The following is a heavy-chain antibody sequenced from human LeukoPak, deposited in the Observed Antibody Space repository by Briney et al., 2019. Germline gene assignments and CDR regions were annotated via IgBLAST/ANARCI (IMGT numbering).Heavy chain of an antibody. CDR3: ARYLIAVAGKSYFDY. D-gene: IGHD6-19*01. CDR2: LYTSGST. V-gene: IGHV4-61*02. CDR1: GGSLSSGSYY. J-gene: IGHJ4*02. Sequence: PSQTLSLTCTVSGGSLSSGSYYWSWIRQPAGKGLEWIGRLYTSGSTNYNPSLKSRVTISVDTSKNQFSLKLSSVTAADTAVYYCARYLIAVAGKSYFDYWGQGTLVTVSS.